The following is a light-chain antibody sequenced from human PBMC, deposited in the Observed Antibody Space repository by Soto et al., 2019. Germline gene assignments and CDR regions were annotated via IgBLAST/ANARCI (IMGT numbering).Light chain of an antibody. Sequence: IQMTQSPSSLSASVGDRVTITCRASQGVSDDACWYQQKPGKAPKLLIYSASTLQSGVPSRFSGSGSDTDFTLTISGLQPEDFAPYYYLHESDYPLTFGGATKVEIK. J-gene: IGKJ4*01. CDR1: QGVSDD. CDR3: LHESDYPLT. CDR2: SAS. V-gene: IGKV1-6*01.